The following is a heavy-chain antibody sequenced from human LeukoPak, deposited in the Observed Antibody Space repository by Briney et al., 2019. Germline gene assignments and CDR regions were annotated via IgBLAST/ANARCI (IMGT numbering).Heavy chain of an antibody. Sequence: SETLSLTCTVSGGSISSSSYYWGWIRQPPGKGLEWIGSIYYSGSTYYNPSLKSRVTISVDTSKNQFSLKLSSVTAADTAVYYCARLLYGDYVFDYWGQGTLVTVSS. CDR1: GGSISSSSYY. V-gene: IGHV4-39*01. D-gene: IGHD4-17*01. CDR3: ARLLYGDYVFDY. CDR2: IYYSGST. J-gene: IGHJ4*02.